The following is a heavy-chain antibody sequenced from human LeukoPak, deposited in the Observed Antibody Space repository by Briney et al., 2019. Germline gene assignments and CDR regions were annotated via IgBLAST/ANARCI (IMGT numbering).Heavy chain of an antibody. CDR1: GFTFSSYS. V-gene: IGHV3-48*01. CDR2: ISSSSSTI. D-gene: IGHD3-10*01. J-gene: IGHJ6*03. CDR3: AKLGKTENHYGSGRFSYYYYMDV. Sequence: GGSLRLSCAASGFTFSSYSMNWVRQAPGKGLEWVSYISSSSSTIYYADSVKGRFTISRDNAKNSLYLQMNSLRAEDTAVYYCAKLGKTENHYGSGRFSYYYYMDVWGKGTTVTIAS.